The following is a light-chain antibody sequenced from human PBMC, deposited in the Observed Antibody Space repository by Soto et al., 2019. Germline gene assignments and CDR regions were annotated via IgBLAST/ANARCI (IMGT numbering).Light chain of an antibody. Sequence: EIVLTQSPPTLSLSPGESATLSCRASQSVSSYFSWYQQKPGQAPRLVIYDASNRATGIPPRFSGSGSGTDFTLTISSLEPEDFAVYYCQQYNSYSQFTFGPGTKVDIK. CDR1: QSVSSY. J-gene: IGKJ3*01. V-gene: IGKV3-11*01. CDR3: QQYNSYSQFT. CDR2: DAS.